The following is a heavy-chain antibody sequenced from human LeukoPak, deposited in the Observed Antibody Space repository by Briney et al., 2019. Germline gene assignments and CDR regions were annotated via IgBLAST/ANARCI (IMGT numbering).Heavy chain of an antibody. V-gene: IGHV4-59*08. D-gene: IGHD6-13*01. CDR3: ARVRRVAAAGSSFNWFDL. J-gene: IGHJ5*02. Sequence: SETLSLTCTVSGGSISSYYWSWIRQPPGKGLEWIGYIYYSGSTNYNPSLKSRVTISVDTSKNQFSLKLSSVTAADTAVYYCARVRRVAAAGSSFNWFDLWGQGTLVTVSS. CDR2: IYYSGST. CDR1: GGSISSYY.